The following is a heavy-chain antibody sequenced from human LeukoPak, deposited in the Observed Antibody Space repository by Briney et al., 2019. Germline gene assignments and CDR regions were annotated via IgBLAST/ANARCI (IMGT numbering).Heavy chain of an antibody. V-gene: IGHV4-39*01. CDR2: IYYSGST. Sequence: SETLSLACTVSGGSISSSSYYWGWIRQPPGKGLEWIGSIYYSGSTYYNPSLMSRVTISVDTSKNQFSLKLSSVTAADTAVYYCAQTGVVVPAAIPEDHSHYYYYMDVWGKGTTVTVSS. CDR1: GGSISSSSYY. J-gene: IGHJ6*03. D-gene: IGHD2-2*02. CDR3: AQTGVVVPAAIPEDHSHYYYYMDV.